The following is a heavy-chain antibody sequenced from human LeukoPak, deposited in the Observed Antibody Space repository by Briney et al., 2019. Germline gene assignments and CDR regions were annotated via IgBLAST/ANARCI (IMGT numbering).Heavy chain of an antibody. D-gene: IGHD5-12*01. V-gene: IGHV4-61*08. CDR1: GGSISSGGYY. CDR2: INHSGST. Sequence: PSETLSLTCTVSGGSISSGGYYWSWIRQPPGKGLEWIGEINHSGSTNYNPSLKSRVTISVDTSKNQFSLKLSSVTAADTAVYYCARWRGYGDDYWGQGTLVTVSS. CDR3: ARWRGYGDDY. J-gene: IGHJ4*02.